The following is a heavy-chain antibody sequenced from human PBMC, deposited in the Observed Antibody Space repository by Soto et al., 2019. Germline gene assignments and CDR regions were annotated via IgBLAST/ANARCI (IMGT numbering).Heavy chain of an antibody. D-gene: IGHD3-10*01. Sequence: GGSLRLSCAASGFTVSSNYMSWVRQAPGKGLEWVSVIYSGGSTYYADSVKGRFTISRDNSKNTLYLQMNSLRAEDTAVYYCARASITPSYYYGMAVWGQGTTVTVSS. CDR3: ARASITPSYYYGMAV. CDR1: GFTVSSNY. CDR2: IYSGGST. J-gene: IGHJ6*02. V-gene: IGHV3-66*01.